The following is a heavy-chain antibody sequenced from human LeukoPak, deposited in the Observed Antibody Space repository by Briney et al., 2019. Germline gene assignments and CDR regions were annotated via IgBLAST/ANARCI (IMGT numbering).Heavy chain of an antibody. CDR2: IYYSGST. D-gene: IGHD4-17*01. J-gene: IGHJ4*02. CDR1: GGSISSYY. V-gene: IGHV4-59*01. CDR3: ARAPESYGDDYFDY. Sequence: SETLSLTCTVSGGSISSYYWSWIRQPPGKGLEWIGYIYYSGSTNYNPSLKGRVTISVDTSKNQFSLKLSSVTAADTAVYYCARAPESYGDDYFDYWGQGTLVTVSS.